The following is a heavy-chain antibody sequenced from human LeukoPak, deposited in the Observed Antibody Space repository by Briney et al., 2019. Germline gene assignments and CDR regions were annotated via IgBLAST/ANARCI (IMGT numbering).Heavy chain of an antibody. CDR1: GGSISSSNYY. CDR3: ARPYRSGWKGVFHI. D-gene: IGHD6-19*01. Sequence: PSETLSLTCTVSGGSISSSNYYWGWIRQPPGKGLEWIGNIYYSGTTYYNPSLESRVTISVDTSKNQFSLKLNSVTAADTALYYCARPYRSGWKGVFHIWGQGAMVTVSS. CDR2: IYYSGTT. V-gene: IGHV4-39*01. J-gene: IGHJ3*02.